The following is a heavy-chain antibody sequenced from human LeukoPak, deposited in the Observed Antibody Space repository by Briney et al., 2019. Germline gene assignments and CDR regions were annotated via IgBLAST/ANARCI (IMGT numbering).Heavy chain of an antibody. CDR2: FDPEDGET. CDR1: GYTLTELS. CDR3: AIAPYSGSRGYFDY. D-gene: IGHD1-26*01. V-gene: IGHV1-24*01. J-gene: IGHJ4*02. Sequence: ASVKVSCKVSGYTLTELSMHWVRQAPGKGLEWMGGFDPEDGETIYAQKFQGRVTMTEDTSTDTAYIELSSLRSEDTAVYYCAIAPYSGSRGYFDYWGQGTLVTVSS.